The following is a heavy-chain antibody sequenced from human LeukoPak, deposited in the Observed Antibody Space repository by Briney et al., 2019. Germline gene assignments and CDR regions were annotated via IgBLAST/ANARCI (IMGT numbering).Heavy chain of an antibody. J-gene: IGHJ4*02. V-gene: IGHV4-34*01. CDR2: INHSGST. CDR3: ARSVKWLSDKIDY. CDR1: GGSFSGYY. Sequence: TPSETLSLTCAVYGGSFSGYYWSWIRQPPGKGLEWIGEINHSGSTNYNPSLKSRVTISVDTSKNQFSLKLSSVTAAGTAVYYCARSVKWLSDKIDYWGQGTLVTVSS. D-gene: IGHD3-22*01.